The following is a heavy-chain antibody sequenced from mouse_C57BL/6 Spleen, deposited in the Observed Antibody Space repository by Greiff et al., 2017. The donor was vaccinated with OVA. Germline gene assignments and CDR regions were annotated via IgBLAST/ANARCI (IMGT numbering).Heavy chain of an antibody. Sequence: EVQLKQSGPELVKPGASVKISCKASGYTFTDYYMNWVKQSHGKSLEWIGDINPNNGGTSYNQKFKGKATLTVDKSSSTAYMELRSLTSEDSAVYYCGNYWFAYWGQGTLVTVSA. CDR3: GNYWFAY. CDR1: GYTFTDYY. V-gene: IGHV1-26*01. D-gene: IGHD2-1*01. CDR2: INPNNGGT. J-gene: IGHJ3*01.